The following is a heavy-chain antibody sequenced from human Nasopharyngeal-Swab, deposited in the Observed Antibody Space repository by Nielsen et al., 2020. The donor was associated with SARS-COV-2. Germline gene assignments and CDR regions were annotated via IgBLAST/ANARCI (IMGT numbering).Heavy chain of an antibody. CDR1: GGSFSGYY. V-gene: IGHV4-34*01. CDR2: INHSGST. J-gene: IGHJ4*02. D-gene: IGHD3-3*01. Sequence: GSLRLSCAVYGGSFSGYYWSWIRQPPGKGLEWIGEINHSGSTNYSPSLKSRVTISVDTSKNQFSLKLTSVTAADTAVYYCARGSYYDFWSGYYTVDYFDYWGQGTLVTLSS. CDR3: ARGSYYDFWSGYYTVDYFDY.